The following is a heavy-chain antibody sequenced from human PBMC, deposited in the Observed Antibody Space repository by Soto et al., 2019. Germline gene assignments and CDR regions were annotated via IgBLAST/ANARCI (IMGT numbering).Heavy chain of an antibody. CDR3: ERANYDSSGYYPLYYFDY. Sequence: SVKVSCKASGGTFSSYAISWVRQAPGQGLEWMGGIIPIFGTANYAQKFQGRVTITADESTSTAYMELSSLRSEDTAVYYCERANYDSSGYYPLYYFDYWGQGTLVTVSS. CDR1: GGTFSSYA. D-gene: IGHD3-22*01. CDR2: IIPIFGTA. V-gene: IGHV1-69*13. J-gene: IGHJ4*02.